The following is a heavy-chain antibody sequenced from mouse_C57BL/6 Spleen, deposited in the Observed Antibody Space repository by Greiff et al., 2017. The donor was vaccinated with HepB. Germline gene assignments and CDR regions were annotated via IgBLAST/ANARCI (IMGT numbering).Heavy chain of an antibody. CDR3: ARTYGNFPYYYAMDY. V-gene: IGHV1-55*01. CDR1: GYTFTSYW. CDR2: IYPGSGST. Sequence: QVQLQQPGAELVKPGASVKMSCKASGYTFTSYWITWVKQRPGQGLEWIGDIYPGSGSTNYNEKFKSKATLTVDTSSSTAYMQLSSLTSEDSAVYYCARTYGNFPYYYAMDYWGQGTSVTVSS. J-gene: IGHJ4*01. D-gene: IGHD2-1*01.